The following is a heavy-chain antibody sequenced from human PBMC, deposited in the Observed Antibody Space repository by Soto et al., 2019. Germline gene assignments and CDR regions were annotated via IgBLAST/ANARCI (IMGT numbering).Heavy chain of an antibody. Sequence: EMQMVESGGGLVQPGGSLRLSCAASGFTFSTFWMFWMRQAPGKGLEWVATIKQDGSEQRYVASVKGRCTLSRDNAKRSLRLQMNCLRVEDTAVHFCEGGSGARIETGGQGTLFTVS. CDR1: GFTFSTFW. J-gene: IGHJ4*02. D-gene: IGHD1-26*01. CDR3: EGGSGARIET. CDR2: IKQDGSEQ. V-gene: IGHV3-7*04.